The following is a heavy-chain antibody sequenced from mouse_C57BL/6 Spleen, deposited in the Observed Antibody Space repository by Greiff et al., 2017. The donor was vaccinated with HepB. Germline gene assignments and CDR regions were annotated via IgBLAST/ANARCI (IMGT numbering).Heavy chain of an antibody. J-gene: IGHJ2*01. CDR2: IDPENGDT. CDR1: GFNIKDDY. Sequence: DVQLQESGAELVRPGASVKLSCTASGFNIKDDYMHWVKQRPEQGLEWIGWIDPENGDTEYASKFQGKATITADTSSNTAYLQLSSLTSEDTAVYYCTTNRYYYGSSYDYWGQGTTLTVSS. V-gene: IGHV14-4*01. CDR3: TTNRYYYGSSYDY. D-gene: IGHD1-1*01.